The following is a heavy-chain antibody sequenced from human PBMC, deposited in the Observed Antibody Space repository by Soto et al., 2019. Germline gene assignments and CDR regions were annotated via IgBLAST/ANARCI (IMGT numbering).Heavy chain of an antibody. J-gene: IGHJ6*03. D-gene: IGHD2-15*01. CDR2: IWYDGSNK. CDR3: AIGKIYCSVGSCSSAGGRYYYYYYSMDI. Sequence: QVQLVESGGGVVQPGRSLRLSCAASGFTFSSYGMHWVRQAPGKGLEWVAVIWYDGSNKYYAGSVKGRFTISRDNYKNTPYLQRSSPTAVNTAVYDSAIGKIYCSVGSCSSAGGRYYYYYYSMDIWCKGTTDTVTS. V-gene: IGHV3-33*01. CDR1: GFTFSSYG.